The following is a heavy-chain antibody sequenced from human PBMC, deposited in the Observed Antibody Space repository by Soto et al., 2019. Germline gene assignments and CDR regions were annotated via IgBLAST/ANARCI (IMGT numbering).Heavy chain of an antibody. CDR1: GGSISSGGYS. D-gene: IGHD3-10*01. CDR2: IYHSGST. V-gene: IGHV4-30-2*01. J-gene: IGHJ5*02. CDR3: ARYGSGSYSTDRPYNWFDP. Sequence: SETLSLTCAVSGGSISSGGYSWSWIRQPPGKGLEWIGYIYHSGSTYYNPSLKSQVTISVDRSKNQFSLKLSSVTAADTAVYYCARYGSGSYSTDRPYNWFDPWGQGTLVTVSS.